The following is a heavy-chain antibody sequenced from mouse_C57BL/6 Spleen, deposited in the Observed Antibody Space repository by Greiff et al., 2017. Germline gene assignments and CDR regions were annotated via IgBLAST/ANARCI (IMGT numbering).Heavy chain of an antibody. CDR3: ASGYGYDDGWFAY. D-gene: IGHD2-2*01. CDR2: IWGVGST. V-gene: IGHV2-6*01. Sequence: QVQLKESGPGLVAPSQSLSITCTVSGFSLTSYGVDWVRQSPGKGLEWLGVIWGVGSTNYNSALKSRLSISKDNSKSQVFLKMNSLQTDDTARYDCASGYGYDDGWFAYWGQGTLVTVSA. J-gene: IGHJ3*01. CDR1: GFSLTSYG.